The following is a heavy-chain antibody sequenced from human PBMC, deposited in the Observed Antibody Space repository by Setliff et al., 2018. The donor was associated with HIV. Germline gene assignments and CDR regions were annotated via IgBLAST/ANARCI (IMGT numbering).Heavy chain of an antibody. V-gene: IGHV1-69*06. CDR3: ARVAYDFSTIYYYENWFDP. D-gene: IGHD3-22*01. CDR1: GGSFNILG. CDR2: IIPVVDAP. Sequence: GASVKVSCKASGGSFNILGFTWVRQAPGQGLEWVGGIIPVVDAPIYAQRFQGRVVITADKSTGTAYMQLSSLKFEDTAVYFCARVAYDFSTIYYYENWFDPWGQGIQVAVSS. J-gene: IGHJ5*02.